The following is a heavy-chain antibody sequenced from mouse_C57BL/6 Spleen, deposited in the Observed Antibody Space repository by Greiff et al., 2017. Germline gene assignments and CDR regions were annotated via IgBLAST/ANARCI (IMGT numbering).Heavy chain of an antibody. CDR1: GYTFTSYW. V-gene: IGHV1-52*01. Sequence: QVQLQQPGAELVRPGSSVKLSCKASGYTFTSYWMHWVKQRPIQGLEWIGNIDPSDSETHYNQKFKDKATLTVDESSSTAYMQLSSLTSEDSAVYYCARLGYGSSFEGYWGQGTLVTVSA. D-gene: IGHD1-1*01. CDR3: ARLGYGSSFEGY. J-gene: IGHJ3*01. CDR2: IDPSDSET.